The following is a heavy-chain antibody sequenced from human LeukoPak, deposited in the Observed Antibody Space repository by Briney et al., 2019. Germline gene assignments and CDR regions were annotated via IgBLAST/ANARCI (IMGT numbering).Heavy chain of an antibody. D-gene: IGHD1-20*01. CDR1: GGSISSYY. Sequence: PSETLSLTCTVSGGSISSYYWSWIRQPPGKGLEWIGYIYYSGSTNYNPSLKSRVSISVDTSKNQFSLKLSSVTAADTAVYYCARERRRYNWNDGGRRIDYWGQGTLVTVSS. CDR2: IYYSGST. CDR3: ARERRRYNWNDGGRRIDY. V-gene: IGHV4-59*01. J-gene: IGHJ4*02.